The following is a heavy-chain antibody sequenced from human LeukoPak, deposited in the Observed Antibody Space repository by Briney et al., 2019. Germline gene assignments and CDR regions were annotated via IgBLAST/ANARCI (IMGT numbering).Heavy chain of an antibody. V-gene: IGHV1-46*01. Sequence: GASVKVSCKASGYTFTSYYMHWVRQAPGQGLEWMGIINPSGGSTSYAQKFQGRVTMTRDTSTSTVYMELSSLRSEDTAVYYCAREGFERFLEWLPRGGYYYYGMDVWGQGTTVTVSS. D-gene: IGHD3-3*01. CDR2: INPSGGST. CDR1: GYTFTSYY. CDR3: AREGFERFLEWLPRGGYYYYGMDV. J-gene: IGHJ6*02.